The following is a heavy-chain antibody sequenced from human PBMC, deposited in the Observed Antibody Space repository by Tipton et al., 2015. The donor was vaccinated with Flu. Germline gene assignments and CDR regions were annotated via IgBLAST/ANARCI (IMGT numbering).Heavy chain of an antibody. CDR3: TRDRGGHCSASSCSSQYYYYGMDV. CDR2: ISTTGTFV. D-gene: IGHD2-15*01. CDR1: GFTFSNYS. Sequence: SLRLSCVASGFTFSNYSMNWVRQAPGKGLEWVSSISTTGTFVYYTDSVKGRFTISRDSAKKSLYLQVNSLRAEDTAVYYCTRDRGGHCSASSCSSQYYYYGMDVWGQGTTVTVSS. J-gene: IGHJ6*02. V-gene: IGHV3-21*01.